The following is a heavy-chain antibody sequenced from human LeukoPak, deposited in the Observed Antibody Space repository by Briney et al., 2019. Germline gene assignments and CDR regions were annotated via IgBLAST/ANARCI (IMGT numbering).Heavy chain of an antibody. CDR2: ISGSGGST. D-gene: IGHD3-10*01. V-gene: IGHV3-23*01. J-gene: IGHJ4*02. CDR1: GFTFSSYA. Sequence: GGSLRLSCAASGFTFSSYAMRWVRQAPGRGLEWVSAISGSGGSTYYADSVKGRFTISRDNSKNTLHLQMNSLRAEDTAVYYCSYYYGSGSYPPFDYWGQGTLVTVSS. CDR3: SYYYGSGSYPPFDY.